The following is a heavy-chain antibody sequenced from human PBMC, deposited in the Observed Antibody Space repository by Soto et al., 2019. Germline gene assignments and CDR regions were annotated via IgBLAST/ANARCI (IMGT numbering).Heavy chain of an antibody. J-gene: IGHJ6*03. CDR1: GGSISRYY. CDR2: IYYSGST. CDR3: ARGGAARLSYYYYYMDV. Sequence: QVQLQESGPGLVKPSETLSLTCTVSGGSISRYYWSWIRQPPGKGLEWIGYIYYSGSTNYNPSLKSRVTISVDTSKNQFSLKLSSVTAADTAVYYCARGGAARLSYYYYYMDVWGKGTTVTVSS. V-gene: IGHV4-59*01. D-gene: IGHD6-6*01.